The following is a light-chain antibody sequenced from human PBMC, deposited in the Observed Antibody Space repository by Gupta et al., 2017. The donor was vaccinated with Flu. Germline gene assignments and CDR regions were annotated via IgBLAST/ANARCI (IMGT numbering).Light chain of an antibody. CDR3: QQYDTLPTLT. CDR1: QDISNY. CDR2: DAS. V-gene: IGKV1-33*01. J-gene: IGKJ4*01. Sequence: SLSASVGDRVTITCQASQDISNYLNWYQQKPGQAPKLLIYDASNLETGVPSRFSGSGSGTDFTFTISSRQLEDIAAYYCQQYDTLPTLTFGGGTKVEIK.